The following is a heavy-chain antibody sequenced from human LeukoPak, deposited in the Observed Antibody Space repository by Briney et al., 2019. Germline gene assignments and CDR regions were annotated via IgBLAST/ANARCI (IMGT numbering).Heavy chain of an antibody. Sequence: GESLKISCTGSGYSFSTNWIGWVRQMPGKGLELMGIIYPGDSDTRYSPSFQGQVTISADKSISTAHLQWSSLKASDTAMYYCVRVLWTWALNYYYGMDVWGQGTTVTVSS. V-gene: IGHV5-51*01. CDR3: VRVLWTWALNYYYGMDV. D-gene: IGHD2-8*02. CDR1: GYSFSTNW. CDR2: IYPGDSDT. J-gene: IGHJ6*02.